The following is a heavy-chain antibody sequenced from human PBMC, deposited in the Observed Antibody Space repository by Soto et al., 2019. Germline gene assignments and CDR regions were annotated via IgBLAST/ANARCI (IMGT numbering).Heavy chain of an antibody. CDR2: ISAYTGNT. D-gene: IGHD4-17*01. CDR3: ARRWTTGEIDY. Sequence: QVQLVQSGGEVKKPGASVKVSCKASGYIFNSFGISWVRQAPGQGLEWMGWISAYTGNTKYAQNFQGRVTMTTDTSTSTAYMELRSLRSDDTDVYYCARRWTTGEIDYSGQGTMVTVSS. J-gene: IGHJ4*02. CDR1: GYIFNSFG. V-gene: IGHV1-18*01.